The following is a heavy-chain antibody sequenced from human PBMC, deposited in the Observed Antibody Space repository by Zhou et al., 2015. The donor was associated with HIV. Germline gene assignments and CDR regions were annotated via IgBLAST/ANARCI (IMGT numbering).Heavy chain of an antibody. V-gene: IGHV3-33*01. Sequence: QVQLVESGGGVVQPGRSLRLSCAASGFTFSSYDMHWVRQAPGKGLEWVAVIWYDGSNKYYADSVKGRFTISRDNSKNTLYLQMNSLRAEDTAVYYCARPVVVTAAWSAFDIWGQGTMVTVSS. CDR2: IWYDGSNK. CDR1: GFTFSSYD. CDR3: ARPVVVTAAWSAFDI. D-gene: IGHD2-21*02. J-gene: IGHJ3*02.